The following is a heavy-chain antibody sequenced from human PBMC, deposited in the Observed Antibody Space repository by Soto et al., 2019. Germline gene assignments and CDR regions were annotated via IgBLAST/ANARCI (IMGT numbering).Heavy chain of an antibody. J-gene: IGHJ6*03. CDR2: IYYSGST. CDR1: GGSISSYY. Sequence: SETLSLTSPVSGGSISSYYWIWIRQPPGKGLEWIGYIYYSGSTNYNPSLKSRVTISVDTSKNQFSLKLSSVTAADTAVYYCARGGESYYYYYYYMDVWGKGTTVTVSS. CDR3: ARGGESYYYYYYYMDV. D-gene: IGHD1-26*01. V-gene: IGHV4-59*01.